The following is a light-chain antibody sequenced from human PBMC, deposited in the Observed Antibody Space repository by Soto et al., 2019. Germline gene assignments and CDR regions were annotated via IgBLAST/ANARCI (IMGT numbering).Light chain of an antibody. Sequence: QSVLTQPPSASGTPGQRVTISCSGSSSNIGTNTVNWYQQLPGTAPKLLIYADNQRPSGVPDRFSGSKSGTSASLAISGLQSEDEADYYCAAWDDSLILVFGGGTQLTVL. V-gene: IGLV1-44*01. CDR3: AAWDDSLILV. CDR2: ADN. CDR1: SSNIGTNT. J-gene: IGLJ3*02.